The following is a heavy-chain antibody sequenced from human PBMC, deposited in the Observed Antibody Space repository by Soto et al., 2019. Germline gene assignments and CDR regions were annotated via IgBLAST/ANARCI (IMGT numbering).Heavy chain of an antibody. CDR3: ARAHYGPSGYYFDS. Sequence: QVQLQESGSGLVKPSETLSLTCSVSGDSITSGGYSWSWIRQPPRRGLEWIGYIYHTGSAYYSPSIKWRVTISVDKSKSQFSLSLNSVTAADTAIYYCARAHYGPSGYYFDSWGQGSLFTVSS. CDR1: GDSITSGGYS. J-gene: IGHJ4*02. CDR2: IYHTGSA. V-gene: IGHV4-30-2*01. D-gene: IGHD3-22*01.